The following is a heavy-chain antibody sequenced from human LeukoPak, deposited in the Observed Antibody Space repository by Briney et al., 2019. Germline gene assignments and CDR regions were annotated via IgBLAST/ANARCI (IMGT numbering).Heavy chain of an antibody. Sequence: GGSLRLSCAASGFTVSSNYMSWVRQAPGKGLEWVSVIYSGGSTYYADSVKGRFTISRDNSKNTLYLQMNSLRAEDTAVYYCARDFFRVLHATVVTPVGGSYYYYYGMDVWGQGTTVTVSS. CDR3: ARDFFRVLHATVVTPVGGSYYYYYGMDV. CDR1: GFTVSSNY. CDR2: IYSGGST. J-gene: IGHJ6*02. V-gene: IGHV3-53*01. D-gene: IGHD4-23*01.